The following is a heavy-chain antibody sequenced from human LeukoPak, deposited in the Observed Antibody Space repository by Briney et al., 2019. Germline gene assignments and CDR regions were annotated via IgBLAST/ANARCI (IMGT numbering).Heavy chain of an antibody. D-gene: IGHD5-12*01. Sequence: ASVKVSCKASGYTFTGYYMHWVRQAPGQGLEWMGWINPNSGGTNYAQKFQGRVTMTTDTSISTAYMELSRLRSDDTAVYYCAREGDIGDDNYWLDPWGKGTLVTVSS. CDR2: INPNSGGT. CDR1: GYTFTGYY. CDR3: AREGDIGDDNYWLDP. V-gene: IGHV1-2*02. J-gene: IGHJ5*02.